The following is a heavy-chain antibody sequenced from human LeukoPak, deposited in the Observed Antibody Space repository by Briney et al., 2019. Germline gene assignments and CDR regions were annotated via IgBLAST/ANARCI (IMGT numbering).Heavy chain of an antibody. CDR2: INHSGST. CDR3: ARGNLGPERIAAAGTVDY. J-gene: IGHJ4*02. CDR1: GGSFSGYY. D-gene: IGHD6-13*01. V-gene: IGHV4-34*09. Sequence: PSETLSLTCAAYGGSFSGYYWSWIRQPPGKGLEWIGEINHSGSTNYNPSLKSRVTISVDTSKNQFSLKLSSVTAADTAVYYCARGNLGPERIAAAGTVDYWGQGTLVTVSS.